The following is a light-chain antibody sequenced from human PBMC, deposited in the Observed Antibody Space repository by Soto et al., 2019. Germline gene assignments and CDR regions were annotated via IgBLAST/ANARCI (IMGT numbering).Light chain of an antibody. J-gene: IGKJ5*01. CDR2: DAS. Sequence: DIQMTQSQSSLSASVGARVTITCQASQDISNHLNWYQQKPGKAPKLLIYDASNLETGVPSRFSGSGSGTDFTVTISSLQPEDFATYSCQQYYNLPITFGQGTRLEIK. CDR3: QQYYNLPIT. V-gene: IGKV1-33*01. CDR1: QDISNH.